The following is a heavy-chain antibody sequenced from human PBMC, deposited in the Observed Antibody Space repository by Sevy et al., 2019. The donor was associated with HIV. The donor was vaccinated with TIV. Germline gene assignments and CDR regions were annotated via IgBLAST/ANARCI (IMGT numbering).Heavy chain of an antibody. CDR2: INPNSGGT. J-gene: IGHJ4*02. D-gene: IGHD5-18*01. CDR3: ASSIIHPGYFDY. CDR1: GYTFTGYY. V-gene: IGHV1-2*06. Sequence: ASVKVSCKASGYTFTGYYIHWVRQAPGQGLEWMGRINPNSGGTNYAQKFQGRVTMTRDTSISTAYMELSRLRSDDTAVYYCASSIIHPGYFDYWGQGTLVTVSS.